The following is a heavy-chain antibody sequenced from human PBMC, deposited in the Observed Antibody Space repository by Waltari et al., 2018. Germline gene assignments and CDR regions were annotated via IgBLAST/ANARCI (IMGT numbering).Heavy chain of an antibody. CDR3: TRGIKRGYSSGPENFDY. Sequence: QVQLVQSGAEVKKPGASVKVSCKASGYTFTTFSMHWVRQAPGQRLEWMGWINVGNGDRKYSQNFQGRVTFTRDTSANTAYMELSSLRSEDTAVYYCTRGIKRGYSSGPENFDYWGQGTLVTVSS. D-gene: IGHD5-12*01. V-gene: IGHV1-3*01. CDR1: GYTFTTFS. J-gene: IGHJ4*02. CDR2: INVGNGDR.